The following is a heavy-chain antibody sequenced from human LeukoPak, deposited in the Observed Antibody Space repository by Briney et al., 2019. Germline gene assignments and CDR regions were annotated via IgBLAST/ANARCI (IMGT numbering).Heavy chain of an antibody. V-gene: IGHV1-3*01. J-gene: IGHJ6*04. CDR1: GYTFTSYA. CDR2: INAGNGNT. D-gene: IGHD3-10*01. Sequence: ASVTVSCKASGYTFTSYAMHWVRQAPGQRLEWMGWINAGNGNTKYSQKFQGRVTITRDTSASTAYMELSSLRSEDTAVYYCARDRQYYYGSGSYYNYYYGMDVWGKGTTVTVSS. CDR3: ARDRQYYYGSGSYYNYYYGMDV.